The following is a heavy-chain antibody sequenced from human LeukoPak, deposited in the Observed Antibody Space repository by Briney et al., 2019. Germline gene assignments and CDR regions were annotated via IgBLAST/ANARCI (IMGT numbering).Heavy chain of an antibody. CDR1: GFPFTNTW. CDR2: IKSETGGGTT. D-gene: IGHD4-17*01. J-gene: IGHJ4*02. Sequence: PGGSLRLSCAASGFPFTNTWMTWVRQAPGKGLEWVGRIKSETGGGTTDYPAPVKGRFSISRDGSKNTLYLQMNGLKTEDTAVYYCATVTWTTVIEYWGQGTLVTVST. CDR3: ATVTWTTVIEY. V-gene: IGHV3-15*01.